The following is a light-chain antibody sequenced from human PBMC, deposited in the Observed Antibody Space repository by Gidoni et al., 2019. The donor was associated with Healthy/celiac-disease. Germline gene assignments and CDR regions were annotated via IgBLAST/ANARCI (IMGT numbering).Light chain of an antibody. CDR2: GKN. V-gene: IGLV3-19*01. CDR1: SLRSYY. CDR3: NSRDSSGNHVV. J-gene: IGLJ2*01. Sequence: SSELTQDPAVSVALGQTVRITCQGDSLRSYYASWYQQKPGQAPVLFIYGKNNRPAGIPERFSGSRSGKTASLTITGAQAEDEADYYCNSRDSSGNHVVFGGGTKLTVL.